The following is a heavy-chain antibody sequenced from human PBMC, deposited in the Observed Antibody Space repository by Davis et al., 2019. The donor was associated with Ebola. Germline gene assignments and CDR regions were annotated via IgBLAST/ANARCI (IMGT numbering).Heavy chain of an antibody. Sequence: GSLRLSCDVSGGSISSDNWWNWVRQPPGKGLEWIGEIYHSGSTNYNPSLKSRVTISVDTSKNQFSLKLSSVTAADTAVYYCARLAAAAGTNWFDPWGQGTLVTVSS. CDR2: IYHSGST. V-gene: IGHV4-4*02. J-gene: IGHJ5*02. CDR1: GGSISSDNW. D-gene: IGHD6-13*01. CDR3: ARLAAAAGTNWFDP.